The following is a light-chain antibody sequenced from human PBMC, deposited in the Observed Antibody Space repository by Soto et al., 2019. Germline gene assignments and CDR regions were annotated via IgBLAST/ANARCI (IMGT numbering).Light chain of an antibody. CDR1: NMGSKS. CDR2: HES. V-gene: IGLV3-21*04. CDR3: QVWDSSSHHVV. J-gene: IGLJ2*01. Sequence: SYELTQPPSVSVAPGKTARITCGGNNMGSKSVHWYQQKPGQAPVLVIFHESVRPSGIPERFSGSNSGNTATLTINSVEAGDEADYYCQVWDSSSHHVVFGGGTKLTVL.